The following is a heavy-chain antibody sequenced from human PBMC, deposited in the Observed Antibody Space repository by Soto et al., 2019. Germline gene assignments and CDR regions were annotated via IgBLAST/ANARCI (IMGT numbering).Heavy chain of an antibody. CDR1: GNSVRSGHYY. J-gene: IGHJ5*02. CDR3: ARIPVDTYMIYWSDP. CDR2: VYFSGST. D-gene: IGHD3-16*01. V-gene: IGHV4-61*01. Sequence: PWETPSLTCSISGNSVRSGHYYWRWIRQPPGKGLELIGHVYFSGSTNYIPSLKSRLTMSVDTAKNQFSLKLNSVTAADTAVYYCARIPVDTYMIYWSDPWGQGTQVTVAS.